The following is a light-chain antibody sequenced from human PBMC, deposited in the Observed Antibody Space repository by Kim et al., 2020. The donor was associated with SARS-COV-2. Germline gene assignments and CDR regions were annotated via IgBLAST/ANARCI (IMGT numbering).Light chain of an antibody. CDR3: QQYDNLLSWT. Sequence: SVGDRVTITCQASQDISNYLNWYQQKPGKAPKLLIYDASNLETVVPSRFSGSGSGTDFTFTISSLQPEDIATYYCQQYDNLLSWTFGQGTKVDIK. CDR1: QDISNY. J-gene: IGKJ1*01. CDR2: DAS. V-gene: IGKV1-33*01.